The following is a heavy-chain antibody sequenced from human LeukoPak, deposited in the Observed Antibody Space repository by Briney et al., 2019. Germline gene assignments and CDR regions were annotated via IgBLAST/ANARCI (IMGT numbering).Heavy chain of an antibody. Sequence: GSLRLSCEGSGFSFSSYWMTWVRQSPGKGPEWVANIKQDESETYTVDSVKGRFTISRDNAKNSVYLHMNSLRAEDTALYYCARLSAYYYGSFFYYYMDVWGKGTTVTVSS. CDR1: GFSFSSYW. V-gene: IGHV3-7*01. D-gene: IGHD3-10*01. CDR3: ARLSAYYYGSFFYYYMDV. CDR2: IKQDESET. J-gene: IGHJ6*03.